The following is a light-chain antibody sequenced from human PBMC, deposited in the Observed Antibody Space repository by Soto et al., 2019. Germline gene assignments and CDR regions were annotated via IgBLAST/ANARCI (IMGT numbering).Light chain of an antibody. V-gene: IGLV2-14*01. CDR3: SSYTSSSTVV. CDR1: SSDVGGYNY. Sequence: QSVLTQPASVSGSPGQSITISCTGTSSDVGGYNYVSWYQQHPGKAPKHMIYDVSTRPSGVSNRFSGSKSGNTASLTISGLQAEDEADYYCSSYTSSSTVVFGGGTKLTVL. J-gene: IGLJ2*01. CDR2: DVS.